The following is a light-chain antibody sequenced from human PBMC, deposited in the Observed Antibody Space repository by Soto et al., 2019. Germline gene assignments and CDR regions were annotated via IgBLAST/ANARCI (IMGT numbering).Light chain of an antibody. CDR3: HQYGSSPQT. CDR1: QSVSSGH. J-gene: IGKJ1*01. Sequence: DIVLTQSPGTLSLSPGARASLSCRASQSVSSGHLAWYQQKPGQAPRLLIYGASSRATGIPDRFTGSGSGTDFTLTISRLEPEDFAVFYCHQYGSSPQTFGQGTKVDIK. CDR2: GAS. V-gene: IGKV3-20*01.